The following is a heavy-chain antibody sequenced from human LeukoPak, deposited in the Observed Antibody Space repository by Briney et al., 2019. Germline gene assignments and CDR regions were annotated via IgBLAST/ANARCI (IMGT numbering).Heavy chain of an antibody. CDR3: ARAPGYSSSSGGLDP. CDR2: MYHSGST. D-gene: IGHD6-6*01. J-gene: IGHJ5*02. Sequence: SETLSLTCAVSGGSISGGDNSWSWIRQPPGKGLEWIGYMYHSGSTYYNPSLKSRVTISVDTSKNQFSLKLSSVTAADTAVYYCARAPGYSSSSGGLDPWGQGTLVTVSS. V-gene: IGHV4-30-2*01. CDR1: GGSISGGDNS.